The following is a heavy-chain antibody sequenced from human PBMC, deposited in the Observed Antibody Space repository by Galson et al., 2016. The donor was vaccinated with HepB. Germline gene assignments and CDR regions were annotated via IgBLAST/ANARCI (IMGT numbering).Heavy chain of an antibody. D-gene: IGHD2-15*01. CDR2: ISSSGGST. CDR1: GFTFSSYA. CDR3: AHLEGGYCSGGSCLDTFDI. V-gene: IGHV3-23*01. J-gene: IGHJ3*02. Sequence: SLRLSCAASGFTFSSYAMSWVRQAPGKGLEWVSTISSSGGSTYYADSVKGRFTISRDNSKNTLDLRMNSLRAEATAVYYCAHLEGGYCSGGSCLDTFDIWGQGTMVTVSS.